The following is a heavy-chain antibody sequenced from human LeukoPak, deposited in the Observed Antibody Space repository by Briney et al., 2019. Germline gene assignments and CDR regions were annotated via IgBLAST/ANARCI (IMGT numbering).Heavy chain of an antibody. D-gene: IGHD6-25*01. Sequence: GGSQRLSCAPSGFTFTDYSMNWVRQAPGKGLEWVASISTVSTYTFYADSVKGRFSISRDNVRNLLYLQMSSLGAEDTAVYYCARDGSGFYLYNYMDVWGKGTPVTVSS. J-gene: IGHJ6*03. CDR1: GFTFTDYS. CDR3: ARDGSGFYLYNYMDV. CDR2: ISTVSTYT. V-gene: IGHV3-21*06.